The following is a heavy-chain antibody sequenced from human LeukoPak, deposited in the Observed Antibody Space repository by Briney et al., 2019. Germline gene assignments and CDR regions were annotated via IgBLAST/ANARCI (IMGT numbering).Heavy chain of an antibody. CDR1: GGSISSYY. CDR2: IYYSGST. J-gene: IGHJ4*02. CDR3: ARNYYDSSGYFRGFDY. D-gene: IGHD3-22*01. Sequence: SETLSLTCTVPGGSISSYYWSWIRQPPGKGLEWIGYIYYSGSTNYNPSLKSRVTISVDTSKNQFSLKLSSVTAADTAVYYCARNYYDSSGYFRGFDYWGQGTLVTVSS. V-gene: IGHV4-59*01.